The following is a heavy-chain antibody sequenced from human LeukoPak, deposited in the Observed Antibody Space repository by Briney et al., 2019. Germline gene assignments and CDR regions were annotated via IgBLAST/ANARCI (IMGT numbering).Heavy chain of an antibody. CDR2: ISGGGTNT. Sequence: GGSLRLSCVASGFTFNSQAMNWVRQTPGWGLELVSTISGGGTNTYYADSVKGRFTISRDSSRNVVYLQMYSLRAEDTAVYYCARNAGLGYWGQGILVTVSS. CDR1: GFTFNSQA. CDR3: ARNAGLGY. D-gene: IGHD2-8*01. V-gene: IGHV3-23*01. J-gene: IGHJ4*02.